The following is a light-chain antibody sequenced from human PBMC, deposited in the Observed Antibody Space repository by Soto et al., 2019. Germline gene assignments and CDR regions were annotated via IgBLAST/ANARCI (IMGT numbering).Light chain of an antibody. CDR3: QQYNNWPPYT. J-gene: IGKJ2*01. Sequence: EIVMTQSPATLSVSPGEGATLSCRASQSVSSNLAWYQQKPGQAPRLLIYGASTRATGIPARFSGSGSGTEFTLAINSLQSEDFAVYYCQQYNNWPPYTFGQGTKLEIK. V-gene: IGKV3-15*01. CDR2: GAS. CDR1: QSVSSN.